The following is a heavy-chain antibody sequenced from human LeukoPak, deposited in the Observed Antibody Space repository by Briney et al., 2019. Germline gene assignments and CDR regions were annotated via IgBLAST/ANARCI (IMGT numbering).Heavy chain of an antibody. CDR1: GFTFSSYW. CDR3: ANAMVRGTRLDY. D-gene: IGHD3-10*01. J-gene: IGHJ4*02. CDR2: INSDGSST. V-gene: IGHV3-74*01. Sequence: GGSLRLSCAASGFTFSSYWMHWVRQAPGKGLVWVSRINSDGSSTSYADSVKGRFTISRDNATNTLYLQMNSLRAEGTAMYYCANAMVRGTRLDYWGQGTLVTVSS.